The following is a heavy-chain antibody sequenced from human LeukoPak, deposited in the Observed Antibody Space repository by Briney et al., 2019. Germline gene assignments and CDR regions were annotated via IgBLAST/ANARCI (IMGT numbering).Heavy chain of an antibody. CDR2: INHSGST. J-gene: IGHJ2*01. CDR3: ARAPQSGYGTHWYFDL. D-gene: IGHD6-25*01. CDR1: GGSFSGYY. V-gene: IGHV4-34*01. Sequence: PSETLSLTCAVYGGSFSGYYWSWIRQPPGKGLEWIGEINHSGSTNYNPSLKSRVTISIDTSKNQFSLKLSSVTAADTAVYYCARAPQSGYGTHWYFDLWGRGTLVTVSS.